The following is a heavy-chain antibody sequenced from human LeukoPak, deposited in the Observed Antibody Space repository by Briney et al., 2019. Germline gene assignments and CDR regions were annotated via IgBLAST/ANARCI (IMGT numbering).Heavy chain of an antibody. V-gene: IGHV4-39*07. CDR3: ARPGLRGFGGFDP. CDR1: GASISSSSYY. CDR2: LYYSGST. D-gene: IGHD4-17*01. Sequence: SETLSLTCTVSGASISSSSYYWGWIRQPPGKGLEWIGSLYYSGSTYYNPSLKSRVTISVDTSKNQLSLKLSSVTAADTAVYYCARPGLRGFGGFDPWGQGTLVTVSS. J-gene: IGHJ5*02.